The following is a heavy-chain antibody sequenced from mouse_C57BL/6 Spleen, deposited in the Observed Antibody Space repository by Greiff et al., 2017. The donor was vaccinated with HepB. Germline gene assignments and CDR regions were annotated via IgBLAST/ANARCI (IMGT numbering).Heavy chain of an antibody. Sequence: EVKLMESGGGLVQSGRSLRLSCATSGFTFSDFYMEWVRQAPGKGLEWIAASRNKANDYTTEYSASVKGRFIVSRDTSQSILYLQMNALRAEDTAIYYCARDAYYGVFAYWGQGTLVTVSA. D-gene: IGHD1-1*01. CDR1: GFTFSDFY. CDR2: SRNKANDYTT. CDR3: ARDAYYGVFAY. J-gene: IGHJ3*01. V-gene: IGHV7-1*01.